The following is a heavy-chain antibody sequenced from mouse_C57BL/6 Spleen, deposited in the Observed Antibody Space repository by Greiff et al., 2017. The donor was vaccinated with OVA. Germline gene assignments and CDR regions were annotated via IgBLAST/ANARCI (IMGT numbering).Heavy chain of an antibody. V-gene: IGHV9-3*01. CDR1: GYTFTTYG. Sequence: QIQLVQSGPELKKPGETVKISCKASGYTFTTYGMSWVKQAPGKGLKWMGWINTYSGVPTYADDFKGRFAFSLETSASTAYLQINNLKNEDTATYFCARGYDYGYAMDYWGQGTSVTVSS. CDR2: INTYSGVP. J-gene: IGHJ4*01. CDR3: ARGYDYGYAMDY. D-gene: IGHD2-4*01.